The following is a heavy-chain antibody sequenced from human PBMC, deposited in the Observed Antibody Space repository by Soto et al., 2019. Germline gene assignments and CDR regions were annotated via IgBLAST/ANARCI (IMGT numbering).Heavy chain of an antibody. V-gene: IGHV3-11*05. J-gene: IGHJ3*02. CDR1: GFTFKDYG. CDR3: AREPFDI. CDR2: ISSSGSYT. Sequence: GGSLRLSCAASGFTFKDYGMSWVRQAPGKGLEWISYISSSGSYTNYADSVTGRFTISRDNAKNSLYLQMNSLRVEDTAVYYCAREPFDIWGQGTMVTVSS.